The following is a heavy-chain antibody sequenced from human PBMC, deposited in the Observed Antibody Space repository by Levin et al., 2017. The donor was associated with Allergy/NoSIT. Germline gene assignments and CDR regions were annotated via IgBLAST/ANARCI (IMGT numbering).Heavy chain of an antibody. CDR1: GFTFTSYA. Sequence: GESLKISCAASGFTFTSYALHWVRQAPGKGLEWVADISYDGNRKYYADSVKGRFTVSRDNSKNTLYLQMNSLTTEDTAVYYCARVARTYYFDYWGQGTLVTVSS. J-gene: IGHJ4*02. CDR3: ARVARTYYFDY. D-gene: IGHD3/OR15-3a*01. V-gene: IGHV3-30-3*01. CDR2: ISYDGNRK.